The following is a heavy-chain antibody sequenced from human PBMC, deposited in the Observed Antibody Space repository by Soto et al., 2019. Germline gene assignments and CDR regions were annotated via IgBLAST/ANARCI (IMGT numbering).Heavy chain of an antibody. Sequence: QVQLVQSEAEVKKPGASVKVSCKASGYTFTSYGISWVRQAPGQGLEWMGWISAYNGNTNYAQKLQGRVTMTTDTSTSTAYMELRSLRSDDTAVYYCARDLTGGLLWFGELLFMDVWGQGTTVTVSS. J-gene: IGHJ6*02. CDR3: ARDLTGGLLWFGELLFMDV. D-gene: IGHD3-10*01. CDR1: GYTFTSYG. V-gene: IGHV1-18*01. CDR2: ISAYNGNT.